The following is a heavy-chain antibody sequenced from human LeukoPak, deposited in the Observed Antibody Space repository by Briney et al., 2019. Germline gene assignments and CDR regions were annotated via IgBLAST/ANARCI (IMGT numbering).Heavy chain of an antibody. J-gene: IGHJ3*02. Sequence: ASVKVSFTVSGYTLTELSIHWVRQPPGKGLEWMGGFASGDGETFFAQKFQDRLTMTEDTSTDIAYMELSSLRSEDSAVYYCSTDSGLFGTIPPIWGQGTMVTVSS. D-gene: IGHD1-7*01. CDR3: STDSGLFGTIPPI. V-gene: IGHV1-24*01. CDR1: GYTLTELS. CDR2: FASGDGET.